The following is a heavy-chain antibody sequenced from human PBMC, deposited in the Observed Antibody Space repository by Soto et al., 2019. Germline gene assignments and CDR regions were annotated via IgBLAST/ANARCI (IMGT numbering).Heavy chain of an antibody. CDR2: IKPGTSDI. Sequence: GESLKISCKGAGYKFGSAWIGWVRQMPGKGLEWMGIIKPGTSDIRYSPSCRGHVTISADEAVSTAYLQWSSLKASDTAMYYCARQLSHICDSWGQGTLVTVSS. J-gene: IGHJ4*02. CDR3: ARQLSHICDS. V-gene: IGHV5-51*01. CDR1: GYKFGSAW. D-gene: IGHD3-3*02.